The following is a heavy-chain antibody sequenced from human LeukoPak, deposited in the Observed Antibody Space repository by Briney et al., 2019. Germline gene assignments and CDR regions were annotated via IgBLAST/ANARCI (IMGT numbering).Heavy chain of an antibody. D-gene: IGHD1-26*01. J-gene: IGHJ6*03. Sequence: GSLRLSCAASGFTFSSYSMNWVRQAPGKGLEWVSSISSSSSYIYYADSVKGRFTISRDNAKNSLYLQMNSLRAEDTAVYYCARGSSGSYSYYYYYYMDVWGKGTTVTVSS. V-gene: IGHV3-21*01. CDR2: ISSSSSYI. CDR3: ARGSSGSYSYYYYYYMDV. CDR1: GFTFSSYS.